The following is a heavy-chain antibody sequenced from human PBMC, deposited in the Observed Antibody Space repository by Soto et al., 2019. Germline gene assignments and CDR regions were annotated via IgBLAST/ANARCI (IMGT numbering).Heavy chain of an antibody. CDR1: GASMTSSSYF. CDR3: AGDGRYFAMDV. CDR2: IYYSRST. D-gene: IGHD3-9*01. V-gene: IGHV4-39*02. Sequence: SETLSLTCTISGASMTSSSYFWGLVRQPPGLGLEWIGNIYYSRSTNYNTSLKSRVAISVDTSKNQFSLRLRSVTAADTAVYYCAGDGRYFAMDVWGKGTTVTVSS. J-gene: IGHJ6*03.